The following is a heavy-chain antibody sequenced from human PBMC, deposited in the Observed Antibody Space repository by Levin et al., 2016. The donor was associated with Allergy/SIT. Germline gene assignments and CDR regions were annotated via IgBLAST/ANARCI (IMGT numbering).Heavy chain of an antibody. CDR1: GYTPTELS. Sequence: ASVKVSCKVSGYTPTELSMHWVRQAPGKGLEWMGGFDPEDGETIYAQKFQGRVTMTEDTSTDTAYMELSSLRSEDTAVYYCAADLRSPAPKAELTWGQGTLVTVSS. J-gene: IGHJ4*02. V-gene: IGHV1-24*01. D-gene: IGHD1-7*01. CDR3: AADLRSPAPKAELT. CDR2: FDPEDGET.